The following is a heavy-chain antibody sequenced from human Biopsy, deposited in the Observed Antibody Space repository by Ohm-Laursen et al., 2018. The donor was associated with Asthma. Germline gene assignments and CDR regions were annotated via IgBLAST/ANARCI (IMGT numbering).Heavy chain of an antibody. CDR1: GYTFTSYY. Sequence: ASVKVSCKSSGYTFTSYYIHWVRQAPGQGLEWVGIINPPTGDTSYAQKFLGRVTVTRDTSTSTVYMELSSLRSEDTAVYYCALSQFDYWGQGALLTVSS. V-gene: IGHV1-46*01. CDR2: INPPTGDT. J-gene: IGHJ4*02. CDR3: ALSQFDY.